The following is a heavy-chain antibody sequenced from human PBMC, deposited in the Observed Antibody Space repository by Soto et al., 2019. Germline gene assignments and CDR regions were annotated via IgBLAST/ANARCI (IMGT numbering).Heavy chain of an antibody. J-gene: IGHJ3*02. D-gene: IGHD2-15*01. CDR3: AKGDCSGGSCYFSAFDI. CDR2: FSAYNGNT. V-gene: IGHV1-18*01. Sequence: ASVKVSCKASGYTFTNYGISWVRQAPGQGLEWMGWFSAYNGNTKYAQKLQGRVTMTRNTSISTAYMELSSLRSEDTAVYYCAKGDCSGGSCYFSAFDIWGQGTMVTVSS. CDR1: GYTFTNYG.